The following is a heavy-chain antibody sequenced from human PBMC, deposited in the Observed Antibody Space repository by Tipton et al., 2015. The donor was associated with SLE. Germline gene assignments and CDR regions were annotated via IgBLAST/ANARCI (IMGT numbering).Heavy chain of an antibody. V-gene: IGHV4-59*12. CDR2: IYHGGST. CDR3: VRLRSKVLIDY. J-gene: IGHJ4*02. D-gene: IGHD2-8*01. CDR1: GGSISNYY. Sequence: TLSLTCTVAGGSISNYYWSWIRQPPGKGLEWIGYIYHGGSTNYNPSLKSRVTISVDTSKNQFSLEVRSVTAADTAVYYCVRLRSKVLIDYWGQGTLVTVSS.